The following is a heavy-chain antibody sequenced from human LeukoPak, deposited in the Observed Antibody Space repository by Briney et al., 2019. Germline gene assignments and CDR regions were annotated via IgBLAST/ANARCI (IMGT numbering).Heavy chain of an antibody. Sequence: GGALRLSWAGSGFTFSSYRMKWGRQAPGKGVEGVSSISSSSSYIYYAASVKGRFTISRDNAKNSLYLQMNSLRAEDTAVYYCARDEFQMATISAAYWGQGTLVTVSS. J-gene: IGHJ4*02. V-gene: IGHV3-21*01. CDR2: ISSSSSYI. D-gene: IGHD5-12*01. CDR1: GFTFSSYR. CDR3: ARDEFQMATISAAY.